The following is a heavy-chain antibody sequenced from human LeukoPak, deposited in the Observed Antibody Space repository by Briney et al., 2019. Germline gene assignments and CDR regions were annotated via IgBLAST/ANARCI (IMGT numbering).Heavy chain of an antibody. CDR1: GGSFSGYY. D-gene: IGHD6-19*01. J-gene: IGHJ3*02. CDR2: INHSGST. CDR3: ARDSSGWQRRAFDI. V-gene: IGHV4-34*01. Sequence: KPSETLSLTCAVYGGSFSGYYWSWIRQPPGKRLEWIGEINHSGSTNYNPSLKSRVTISVDTSKNQFSLKLSSVTAADTAVYYCARDSSGWQRRAFDIWGQGTMVTVSS.